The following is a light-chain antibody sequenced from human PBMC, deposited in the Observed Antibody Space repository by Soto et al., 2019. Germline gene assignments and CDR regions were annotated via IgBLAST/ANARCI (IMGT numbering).Light chain of an antibody. J-gene: IGLJ1*01. CDR1: TSNIGAAHD. V-gene: IGLV1-40*01. Sequence: SVLSPPPSVSGAPGQRVTISCSGTTSNIGAAHDVQWYRQLPGTAPKLLINGTTNPPSGVPDRFSGSMSGTSASFALTGLQSEEEGADYSQCYDSGRRCYVFGSGTKVTVL. CDR2: GTT. CDR3: QCYDSGRRCYV.